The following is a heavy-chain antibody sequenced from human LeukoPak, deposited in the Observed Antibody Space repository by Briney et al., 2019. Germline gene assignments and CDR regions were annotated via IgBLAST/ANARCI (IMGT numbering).Heavy chain of an antibody. J-gene: IGHJ6*02. CDR2: IYYSGST. D-gene: IGHD3-3*01. CDR3: ARDRFLSREDYYYGMDV. V-gene: IGHV4-59*01. Sequence: SETLSLTCTVSGGSISSYYWSWIRQPPGKGLEWIGYIYYSGSTNYNPSLKSRVTISVDTSKNQFSLKLSSVTAADTAVYCCARDRFLSREDYYYGMDVWGQGTTVTVSS. CDR1: GGSISSYY.